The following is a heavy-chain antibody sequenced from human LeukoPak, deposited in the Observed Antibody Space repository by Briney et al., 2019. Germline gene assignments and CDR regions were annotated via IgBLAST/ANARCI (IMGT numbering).Heavy chain of an antibody. J-gene: IGHJ4*02. D-gene: IGHD3-16*01. CDR2: ISGSGGST. CDR1: GFTFSSYA. Sequence: PGGPLRLSCAASGFTFSSYAMSWVRQAPGKGLEWVSAISGSGGSTYYADSVKGRFTISRDNSKNTLYLQMNSLRAEDTAVYYCAKTHGGGGGYYFDYWGQGTLVTVSS. V-gene: IGHV3-23*01. CDR3: AKTHGGGGGYYFDY.